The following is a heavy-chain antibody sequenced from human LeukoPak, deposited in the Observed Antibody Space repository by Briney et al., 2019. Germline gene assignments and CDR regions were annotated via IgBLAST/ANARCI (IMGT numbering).Heavy chain of an antibody. J-gene: IGHJ3*02. Sequence: GESLKISCKGSGYSFTSYWIGWVRQMPGKGLEWMGIIYPGDSDTRYSPSFQGPVTISADKSISTAYLQWSSLKASDTAMYYCARLRRGGGYSRIDAFDIWGQGTMVTVSS. CDR3: ARLRRGGGYSRIDAFDI. CDR2: IYPGDSDT. V-gene: IGHV5-51*01. CDR1: GYSFTSYW. D-gene: IGHD5-12*01.